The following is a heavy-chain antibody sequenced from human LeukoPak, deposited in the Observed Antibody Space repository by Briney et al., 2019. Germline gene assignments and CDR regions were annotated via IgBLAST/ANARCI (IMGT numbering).Heavy chain of an antibody. D-gene: IGHD5-24*01. CDR2: ISNDGSNE. Sequence: GGSLRLSCAASAFTFSSYGMHWVRQAPGKGLEWVAAISNDGSNEYYADSVKGRFTISRDNSKNTLYLQMNSLSAEDTAVYYCAKPYKYGVRDVHFDYWGQGTLVTVSS. CDR1: AFTFSSYG. V-gene: IGHV3-30*18. J-gene: IGHJ4*02. CDR3: AKPYKYGVRDVHFDY.